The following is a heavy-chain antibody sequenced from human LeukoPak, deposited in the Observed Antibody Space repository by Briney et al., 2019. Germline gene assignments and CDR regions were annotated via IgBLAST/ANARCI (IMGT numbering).Heavy chain of an antibody. Sequence: PSETLSLTCAVYGGSLSGYYWSWIPQPPGKGPEWIGEINHSGSTNYNPSLKSRVTISVDTSKNQFSLKLRSVTAADTAVYYCARGPRIADTDFDYWGQGTLVTVSS. CDR2: INHSGST. J-gene: IGHJ4*02. CDR3: ARGPRIADTDFDY. D-gene: IGHD6-13*01. V-gene: IGHV4-34*01. CDR1: GGSLSGYY.